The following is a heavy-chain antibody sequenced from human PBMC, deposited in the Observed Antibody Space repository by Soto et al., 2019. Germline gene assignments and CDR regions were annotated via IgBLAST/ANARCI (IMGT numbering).Heavy chain of an antibody. D-gene: IGHD5-12*01. J-gene: IGHJ5*02. V-gene: IGHV4-30-2*01. CDR2: IYHSGST. CDR1: GGSISSGGYS. Sequence: PSETLSLTCAVSGGSISSGGYSWSWIRQPPGKGLEWIGYIYHSGSTYYNPSLKSRVTISVGRSKNQFSLKLSSVTAADTAVYYCVGSIGAFWFDPWGQGTLVTVSS. CDR3: VGSIGAFWFDP.